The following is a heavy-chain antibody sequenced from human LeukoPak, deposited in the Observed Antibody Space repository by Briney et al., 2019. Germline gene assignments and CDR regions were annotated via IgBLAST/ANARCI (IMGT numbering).Heavy chain of an antibody. CDR2: INHSGST. CDR1: GGPFSGYY. J-gene: IGHJ4*02. Sequence: SETLSLTCAVYGGPFSGYYWSWIRQPPGKGLEWIGEINHSGSTNYNPSLKSRVIISVDTSKNQFSLKVTSVTAADTAVYYCARDRVSITMVRGVTYYFDYWGQGTLVTVSS. V-gene: IGHV4-34*01. CDR3: ARDRVSITMVRGVTYYFDY. D-gene: IGHD3-10*01.